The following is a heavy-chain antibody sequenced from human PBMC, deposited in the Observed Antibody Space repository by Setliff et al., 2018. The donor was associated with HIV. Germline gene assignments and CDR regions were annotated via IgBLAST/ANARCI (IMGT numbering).Heavy chain of an antibody. CDR2: IYYSGST. Sequence: PSETLSLTCTVSGGSISNYYWTWIRQPPGKGLEWIGYIYYSGSTYYNPSLKSRVTISADTSKNQLPLRLSSVTAADTAVYYCARHVKADDDYVWGSYRTSYYFDYWGQGTLVTVSS. V-gene: IGHV4-59*08. CDR1: GGSISNYY. J-gene: IGHJ4*02. CDR3: ARHVKADDDYVWGSYRTSYYFDY. D-gene: IGHD3-16*02.